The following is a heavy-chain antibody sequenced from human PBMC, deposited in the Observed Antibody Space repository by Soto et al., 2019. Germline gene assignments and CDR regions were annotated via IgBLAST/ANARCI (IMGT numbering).Heavy chain of an antibody. Sequence: SETLSLTCAVYGGSFSGYYWSWIRKPPGKGLEWIGYIYYSGSTYYNPSLKSRVTISVDTSKNRFSLKLSSVTAADTAVYYCARAEGYYDSSGYRRVWFDPWGQGTLVTVSS. CDR1: GGSFSGYY. V-gene: IGHV4-30-4*08. D-gene: IGHD3-22*01. J-gene: IGHJ5*02. CDR3: ARAEGYYDSSGYRRVWFDP. CDR2: IYYSGST.